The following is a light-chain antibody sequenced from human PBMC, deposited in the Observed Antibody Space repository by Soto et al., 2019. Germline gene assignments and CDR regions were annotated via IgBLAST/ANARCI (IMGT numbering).Light chain of an antibody. J-gene: IGLJ1*01. Sequence: QSVLTQSPSASASLGASVKLTCTLSSGHSSYAIAWHQQQPEKGPRYLMKLNNDGSHSKGDGIPDRFSGSSSGAERYLTISSLQSDDEADYYCQTWGTGPFVFGTGTKLTVL. V-gene: IGLV4-69*01. CDR1: SGHSSYA. CDR3: QTWGTGPFV. CDR2: LNNDGSH.